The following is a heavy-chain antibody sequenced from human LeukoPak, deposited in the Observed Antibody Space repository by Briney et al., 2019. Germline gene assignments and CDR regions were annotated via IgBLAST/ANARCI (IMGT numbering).Heavy chain of an antibody. Sequence: GGSLRLSCEASGVTFSRYWMHWVRQAPGKGLVWVSRIKSDGKTNNANSVKGRFTISRDNAKNTVSLQMNSLRADDTGVYYCARAPSEVGGYYPEYFRHWGQGTLVTVYS. D-gene: IGHD3-3*01. J-gene: IGHJ1*01. CDR2: IKSDGKT. V-gene: IGHV3-74*01. CDR3: ARAPSEVGGYYPEYFRH. CDR1: GVTFSRYW.